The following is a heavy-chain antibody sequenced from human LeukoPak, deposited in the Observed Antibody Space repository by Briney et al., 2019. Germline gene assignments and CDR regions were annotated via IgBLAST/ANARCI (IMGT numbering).Heavy chain of an antibody. CDR3: ARGMTNYYDSSGYYPFRY. CDR1: GGSFSGYY. Sequence: SETLSLTCAVYGGSFSGYYWSWIRQPPGKGLEWIGEINHSGSTNYNPSLKSRVTISVDTSKNQFSLKPSSETAADTAVYYCARGMTNYYDSSGYYPFRYWGQGTLVTVSS. CDR2: INHSGST. D-gene: IGHD3-22*01. J-gene: IGHJ4*02. V-gene: IGHV4-34*01.